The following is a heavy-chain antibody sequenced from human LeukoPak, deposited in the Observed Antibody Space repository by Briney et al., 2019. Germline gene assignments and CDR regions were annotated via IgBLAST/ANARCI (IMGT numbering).Heavy chain of an antibody. Sequence: RESGPALVKPTQTPTLTCSFSGFSLTTTGMCVNWIRQPPGKALEWLARIDWDDDKYYSTSLKTRLTISKDTSKNQVVLIMTKMDPVDTATYYCARMDGDSSFDYWGQGTLVTVSS. V-gene: IGHV2-70*11. J-gene: IGHJ4*02. D-gene: IGHD4-17*01. CDR3: ARMDGDSSFDY. CDR1: GFSLTTTGMC. CDR2: IDWDDDK.